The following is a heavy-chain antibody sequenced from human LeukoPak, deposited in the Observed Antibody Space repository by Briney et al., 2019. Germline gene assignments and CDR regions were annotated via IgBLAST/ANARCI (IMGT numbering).Heavy chain of an antibody. CDR2: IYYSGST. CDR1: AGSISSSSYY. V-gene: IGHV4-39*01. J-gene: IGHJ4*02. D-gene: IGHD3-3*01. Sequence: SETLSLTCTVSAGSISSSSYYWGWIRQPPGKGLEWIGSIYYSGSTYYNPSLKSRVTISVDTSKNQFSLKLSSVTAADTAVYYCARHDLPDFWSGYLMGTFDYWGQGTLVTVSS. CDR3: ARHDLPDFWSGYLMGTFDY.